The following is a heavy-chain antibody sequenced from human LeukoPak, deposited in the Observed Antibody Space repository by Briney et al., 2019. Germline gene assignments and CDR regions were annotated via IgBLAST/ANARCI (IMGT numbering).Heavy chain of an antibody. CDR1: GGSISSSSYY. CDR2: IYYSGST. CDR3: ARHVVDIVSTGVDY. V-gene: IGHV4-39*01. D-gene: IGHD5/OR15-5a*01. Sequence: SETLSLTCTVSGGSISSSSYYWGWIRQPPGKGLEWIGSIYYSGSTYYNPSLKSRVTISVDTSKNQFSLKLSSVTAADTAVYYCARHVVDIVSTGVDYWGQGTLVTVSS. J-gene: IGHJ4*02.